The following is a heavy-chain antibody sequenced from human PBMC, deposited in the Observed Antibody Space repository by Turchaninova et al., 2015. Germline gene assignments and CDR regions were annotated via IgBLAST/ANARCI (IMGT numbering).Heavy chain of an antibody. CDR3: AFSGSPVAGTRALDY. D-gene: IGHD6-19*01. J-gene: IGHJ4*02. V-gene: IGHV1-18*01. CDR2: TGAYNGHT. Sequence: QVQLVQSGAEVKKPGASVKVSCKASGYTFTSYGISWVRQAPGQGLEWMGWTGAYNGHTNHAKKRQGKGPMTTGTTTSTADNELRSLRSDDTAVYYCAFSGSPVAGTRALDYWGQGTLVTVSS. CDR1: GYTFTSYG.